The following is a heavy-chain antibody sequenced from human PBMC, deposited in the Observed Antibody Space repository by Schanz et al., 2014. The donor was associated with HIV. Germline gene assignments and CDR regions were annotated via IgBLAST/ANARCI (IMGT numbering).Heavy chain of an antibody. V-gene: IGHV3-33*01. Sequence: QVQLVESGGGVVQPGGSLRLSCAASGFTFRNYAMHWVRHVPGKGLEWVAILWFDGSIDYYDDSVRGRFTISRDNARNSLYLQMNSLRAEDTAVYYCARGEYRGGSEAFDIWGQGTTVIVSS. CDR2: LWFDGSID. CDR1: GFTFRNYA. CDR3: ARGEYRGGSEAFDI. J-gene: IGHJ3*02. D-gene: IGHD6-19*01.